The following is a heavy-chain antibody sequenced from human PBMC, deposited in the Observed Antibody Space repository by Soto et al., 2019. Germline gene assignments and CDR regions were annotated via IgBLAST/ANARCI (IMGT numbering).Heavy chain of an antibody. D-gene: IGHD1-26*01. Sequence: SETLSLTCTVSGVSISNYYWSWIRQPPGKGLEWIGYIYYSGSTNYNPSLKSRVTISVDTSKNQFSLRLSSMTGADTAMYYCARGRPWELYDYWGQGALVTVS. J-gene: IGHJ4*02. CDR2: IYYSGST. CDR1: GVSISNYY. CDR3: ARGRPWELYDY. V-gene: IGHV4-59*01.